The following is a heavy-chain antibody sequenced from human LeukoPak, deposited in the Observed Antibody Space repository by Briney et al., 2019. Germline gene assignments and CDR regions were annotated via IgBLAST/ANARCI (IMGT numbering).Heavy chain of an antibody. V-gene: IGHV4-34*01. J-gene: IGHJ3*02. CDR1: GGSFSGYY. D-gene: IGHD1-26*01. CDR3: ATYSGSLLDAFDI. CDR2: INHSGST. Sequence: SETLSLTRAVYGGSFSGYYWSWIRQPPGKGLEWIGEINHSGSTNYNPSLKSRVTISVDTSKNQFSLKLSSVTAADTAVYYCATYSGSLLDAFDIWGQGTMVTVSS.